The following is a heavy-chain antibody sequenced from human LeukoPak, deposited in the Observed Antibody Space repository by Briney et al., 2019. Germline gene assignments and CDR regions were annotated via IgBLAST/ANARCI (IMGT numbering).Heavy chain of an antibody. CDR3: ARDASGWKLFDY. CDR2: ISSSSSYI. CDR1: GFTFSSYS. D-gene: IGHD6-19*01. Sequence: KPGGSLRLSCAASGFTFSSYSMNWVRQAPGKGLEWVSSISSSSSYIYYADSVKGRFTISRDNAKNSLYLQMNSLRAEDTAVHYCARDASGWKLFDYWGQGTLVTVSS. J-gene: IGHJ4*02. V-gene: IGHV3-21*01.